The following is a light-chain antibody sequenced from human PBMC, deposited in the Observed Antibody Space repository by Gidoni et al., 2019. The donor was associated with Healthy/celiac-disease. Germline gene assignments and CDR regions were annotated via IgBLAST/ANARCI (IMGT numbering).Light chain of an antibody. Sequence: DIQMTQSPSSLSAFVGDRVTITCRASQRISSYLNWYQQKPGKAPKLLIYAASSLQSGVPSRFSGSGAGTAFTLTISILQPEDFATYYCQQSYCTPRTFGQGTKVEIK. CDR3: QQSYCTPRT. CDR1: QRISSY. J-gene: IGKJ1*01. V-gene: IGKV1-39*01. CDR2: AAS.